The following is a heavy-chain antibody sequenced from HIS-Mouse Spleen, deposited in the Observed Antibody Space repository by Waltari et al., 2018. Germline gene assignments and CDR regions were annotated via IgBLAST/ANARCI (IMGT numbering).Heavy chain of an antibody. V-gene: IGHV4-39*07. Sequence: QLQLQESGPGLVKPSETLSLTCTVSGGSISSSSYYWGWIRQPPGKGLEWIGSIYYSGGTYYNPSLMSRVTISVYTSKNQFSLKLSSVTAADTAVYYCAREIPYSSSWYDWYFDLWGRGTLVTVSS. CDR2: IYYSGGT. CDR1: GGSISSSSYY. D-gene: IGHD6-13*01. CDR3: AREIPYSSSWYDWYFDL. J-gene: IGHJ2*01.